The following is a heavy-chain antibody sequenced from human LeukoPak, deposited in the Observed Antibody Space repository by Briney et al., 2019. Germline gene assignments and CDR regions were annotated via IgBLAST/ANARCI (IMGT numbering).Heavy chain of an antibody. Sequence: PGGSLRLSCAASGFTFSTYAIHWVRQAPGKGLEWVAVISYDGINKYYADSVKGRFTISRDNSKNTLYLQMNSLRAEDTAVYYCARDFWLTVVTPMGYAFDIWGRGTMVTVSS. CDR3: ARDFWLTVVTPMGYAFDI. CDR2: ISYDGINK. D-gene: IGHD4-23*01. J-gene: IGHJ3*02. CDR1: GFTFSTYA. V-gene: IGHV3-30-3*01.